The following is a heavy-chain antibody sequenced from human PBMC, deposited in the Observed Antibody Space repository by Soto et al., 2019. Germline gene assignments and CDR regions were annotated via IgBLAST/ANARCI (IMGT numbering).Heavy chain of an antibody. J-gene: IGHJ4*02. CDR2: ISGSGGST. CDR1: GFTFSSYA. V-gene: IGHV3-23*01. CDR3: AKGYMYSSGLSYFDY. D-gene: IGHD6-19*01. Sequence: GGSLRLSCAASGFTFSSYAMSWVRQAPGKGLEWVSAISGSGGSTYYADSVKGRFTISRDNSKNTLYLQMNSLRAEDTAVYYCAKGYMYSSGLSYFDYWGQGTLVTVSS.